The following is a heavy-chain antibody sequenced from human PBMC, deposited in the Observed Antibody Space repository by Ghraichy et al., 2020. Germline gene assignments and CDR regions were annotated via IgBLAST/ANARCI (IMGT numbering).Heavy chain of an antibody. Sequence: GGSLRLSCAASGFRFSDYFIHWVRQAPGKGLEWVAVISYDGGNKYFADSVKGRFTISRDNSKNTVFMEMDSLRPDDTAVYYCARHVPRGAFDLWGQGTMVTVSS. D-gene: IGHD3-10*01. CDR3: ARHVPRGAFDL. CDR2: ISYDGGNK. CDR1: GFRFSDYF. J-gene: IGHJ3*01. V-gene: IGHV3-30-3*01.